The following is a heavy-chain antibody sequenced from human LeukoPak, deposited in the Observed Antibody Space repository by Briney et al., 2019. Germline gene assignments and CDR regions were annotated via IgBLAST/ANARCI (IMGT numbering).Heavy chain of an antibody. CDR3: VRAPYFDAAGTSFDAFDT. CDR1: GFSFSDDH. J-gene: IGHJ3*02. V-gene: IGHV3-72*01. Sequence: GGPLRLSCAASGFSFSDDHMDWVRQAPGKGLEWVGRARNKAHGYTTRYAVSVEGRFTISRDDSKNSVYLQMDSLKTEDTALYHCVRAPYFDAAGTSFDAFDTWGEGAMVTVSS. CDR2: ARNKAHGYTT. D-gene: IGHD6-13*01.